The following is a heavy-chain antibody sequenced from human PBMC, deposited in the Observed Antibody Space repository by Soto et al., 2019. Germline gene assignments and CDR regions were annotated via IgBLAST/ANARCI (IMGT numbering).Heavy chain of an antibody. CDR3: ATSGYSSSADYGY. CDR2: INPNSGGS. Sequence: QVQLVQSGAEVRKPGASVKVSCKASGYSFTGYYIHWLRQAPGQGLEWMGWINPNSGGSSFAEKFQGRVTMTRDTDITTADMDLTSLRSDDTAVYYCATSGYSSSADYGYWGQGTLVTVSS. V-gene: IGHV1-2*02. J-gene: IGHJ4*02. CDR1: GYSFTGYY. D-gene: IGHD6-13*01.